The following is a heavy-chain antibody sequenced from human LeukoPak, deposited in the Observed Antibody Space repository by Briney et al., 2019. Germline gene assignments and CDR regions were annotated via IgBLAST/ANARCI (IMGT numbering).Heavy chain of an antibody. V-gene: IGHV3-7*03. CDR2: INSDGSEK. D-gene: IGHD4-11*01. CDR3: ARTWMYSNYF. CDR1: GFTFSGFW. Sequence: GGSLRLSCAVSGFTFSGFWMSWSRQAPGKGLEWVASINSDGSEKYYVDSVRGRFTISRDNAENSLYLQMNSLRAEDTAVYYCARTWMYSNYFRGQGTLVTVSS. J-gene: IGHJ4*02.